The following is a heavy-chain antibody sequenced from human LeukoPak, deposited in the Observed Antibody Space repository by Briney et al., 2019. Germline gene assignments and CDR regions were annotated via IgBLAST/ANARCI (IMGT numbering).Heavy chain of an antibody. J-gene: IGHJ3*02. CDR2: INPSGGST. V-gene: IGHV1-46*01. CDR3: ASLDYGDYAGAFDI. D-gene: IGHD4-17*01. CDR1: GYTFTSYY. Sequence: ASVKVSCKASGYTFTSYYMHWVRQAPGQGLEWMGIINPSGGSTSYAQEFQGRVTMTRDMSTSTVYMELSSLRSEDTAVYYCASLDYGDYAGAFDIWGQGTMVTVSS.